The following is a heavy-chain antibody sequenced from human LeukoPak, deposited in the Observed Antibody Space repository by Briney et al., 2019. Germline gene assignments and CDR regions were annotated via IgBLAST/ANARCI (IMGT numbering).Heavy chain of an antibody. CDR1: GFTFSSYG. J-gene: IGHJ4*02. D-gene: IGHD4-17*01. Sequence: GRSMRLSCAASGFTFSSYGIHWVRQAPGEGLEWVAVIWYDGSNKYYADSVKGRFTISRDNSKNTLYLQMNSLRAEDTAVYYCARGPLYGDYGKTIDYWGQGTLVTVSS. CDR2: IWYDGSNK. CDR3: ARGPLYGDYGKTIDY. V-gene: IGHV3-33*01.